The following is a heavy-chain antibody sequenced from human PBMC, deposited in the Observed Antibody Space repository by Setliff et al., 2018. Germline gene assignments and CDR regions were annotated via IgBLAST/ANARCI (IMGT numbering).Heavy chain of an antibody. CDR2: IIPMFGTP. J-gene: IGHJ5*02. CDR3: ARSPAVLGIVYLDP. Sequence: LVKVSCKASGDSFSNYAISWVRQAPGQGLEWMGGIIPMFGTPAYTQKFQDRVTITTDESTSTAYMELNSLTSEDTAVYYCARSPAVLGIVYLDPWGQGTLVTVSS. D-gene: IGHD2-15*01. CDR1: GDSFSNYA. V-gene: IGHV1-69*05.